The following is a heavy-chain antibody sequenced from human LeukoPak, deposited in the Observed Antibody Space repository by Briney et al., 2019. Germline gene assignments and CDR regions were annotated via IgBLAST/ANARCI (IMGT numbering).Heavy chain of an antibody. CDR1: GYTFTGYY. Sequence: GASVKVSCKASGYTFTGYYMHWVRQAPGQGLEWMGWINPNSGGTNYAQKFQGRVTMTRDTPISTAYMELSRLRSDDTAVYYCARGLQYYDILTGYYTKGPFDYWGQGTLVTVSS. CDR3: ARGLQYYDILTGYYTKGPFDY. J-gene: IGHJ4*02. D-gene: IGHD3-9*01. V-gene: IGHV1-2*02. CDR2: INPNSGGT.